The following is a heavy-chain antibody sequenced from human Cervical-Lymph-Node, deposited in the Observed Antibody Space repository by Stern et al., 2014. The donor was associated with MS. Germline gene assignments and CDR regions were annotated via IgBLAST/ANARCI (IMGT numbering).Heavy chain of an antibody. CDR1: GGSISTYY. D-gene: IGHD2-21*01. CDR3: ATLPILAYCGGDCSDY. V-gene: IGHV4-59*08. Sequence: QVQLQESGPGLLKPSETLSLTCTVSGGSISTYYWSWIRQPPGKGLAWIGYIHYSGRSNKNPSLTGRCTMSVDKYTNQFSLKETSVTAADTAVYYCATLPILAYCGGDCSDYWGQGTLVTVSS. CDR2: IHYSGRS. J-gene: IGHJ4*02.